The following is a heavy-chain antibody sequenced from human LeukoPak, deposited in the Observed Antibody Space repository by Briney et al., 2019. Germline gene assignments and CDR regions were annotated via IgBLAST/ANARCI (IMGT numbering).Heavy chain of an antibody. J-gene: IGHJ6*02. CDR1: GFTFSSYA. CDR3: ASGANYYGSGSYYLYYYGMDV. Sequence: GGSLRLSCAASGFTFSSYAMSWVRQAPGKGLEWVSAISGSGGSTYYADSVKGRFTISRDISKNTLYLQMNSLRAEDTAVYYCASGANYYGSGSYYLYYYGMDVWGQGTMVTVSS. D-gene: IGHD3-10*01. V-gene: IGHV3-23*01. CDR2: ISGSGGST.